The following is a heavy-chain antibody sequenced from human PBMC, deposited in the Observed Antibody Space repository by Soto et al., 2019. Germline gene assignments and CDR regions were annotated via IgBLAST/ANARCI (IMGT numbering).Heavy chain of an antibody. J-gene: IGHJ4*02. CDR2: IFSNDEK. D-gene: IGHD1-26*01. CDR3: ARVYSGSCLDS. Sequence: QVTLKESGPVLVKPTETLTLTCTVSGFSLSNARMGVSWIRQSPGKALEWLAHIFSNDEKSYSTSLKSRLTISKDTSKSQVVLTMTNMDPVDTATYYCARVYSGSCLDSWGQGTLVTVSS. CDR1: GFSLSNARMG. V-gene: IGHV2-26*01.